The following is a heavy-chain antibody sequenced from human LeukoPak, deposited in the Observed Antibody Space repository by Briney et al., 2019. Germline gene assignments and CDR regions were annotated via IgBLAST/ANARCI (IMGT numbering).Heavy chain of an antibody. J-gene: IGHJ4*02. CDR3: ASERYNWNDALNY. V-gene: IGHV4-61*02. Sequence: PSETLSLTCTVSGGSISSGSYYWSWIRQPAGKGLEWIGRIYTSGSTNYNPSLKSRVTISVDTSKNQFSLKLSSVTAADTAVYYCASERYNWNDALNYWGQGTLVTASS. CDR2: IYTSGST. CDR1: GGSISSGSYY. D-gene: IGHD1-20*01.